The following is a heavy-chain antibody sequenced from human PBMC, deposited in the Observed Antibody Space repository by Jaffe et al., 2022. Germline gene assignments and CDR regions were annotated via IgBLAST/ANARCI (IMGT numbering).Heavy chain of an antibody. CDR2: ISGSGGST. D-gene: IGHD6-19*01. CDR3: AKALSIAVAGRSALTDRIRPDY. J-gene: IGHJ4*02. Sequence: EVQLVESGGGLVQPGGSLRLSCAASGFTFSSYAMSWVRQAPGKGLEWVSAISGSGGSTYYADSVKGRFTISRDNSKNTLYLQMNSLRAEDTAVYYCAKALSIAVAGRSALTDRIRPDYWGQGTLVTVSS. V-gene: IGHV3-23*04. CDR1: GFTFSSYA.